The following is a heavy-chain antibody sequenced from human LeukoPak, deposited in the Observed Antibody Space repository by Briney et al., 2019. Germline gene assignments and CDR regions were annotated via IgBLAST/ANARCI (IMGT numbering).Heavy chain of an antibody. CDR2: INHSGST. CDR3: ARRTVVVFRGDWFDP. CDR1: GGSISSYY. J-gene: IGHJ5*02. V-gene: IGHV4-34*01. Sequence: PSETLSLTCTVSGGSISSYYWSWIRQPPGKGLEWIGEINHSGSTNYNPSLKSRVTISVDTSKNQFSLKLSSVTAADTAVYYCARRTVVVFRGDWFDPWGQGTLVTVSS. D-gene: IGHD3-22*01.